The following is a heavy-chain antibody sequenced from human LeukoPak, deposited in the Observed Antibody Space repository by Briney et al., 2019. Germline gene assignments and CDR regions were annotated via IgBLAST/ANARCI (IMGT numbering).Heavy chain of an antibody. CDR3: ARDKVGTGPTHLDY. Sequence: GGSLRLSCTAAGFTFSGAWMSWVRQAPGKGREWVANIKEDGGEKYSVDSVKGRFTISSDNAINSLYLEMNSLRAEDTALYYCARDKVGTGPTHLDYWGQGALVTVSS. J-gene: IGHJ4*02. V-gene: IGHV3-7*01. CDR2: IKEDGGEK. CDR1: GFTFSGAW. D-gene: IGHD1-26*01.